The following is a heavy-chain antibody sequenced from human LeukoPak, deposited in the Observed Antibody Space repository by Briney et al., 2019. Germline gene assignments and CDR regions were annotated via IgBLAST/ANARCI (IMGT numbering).Heavy chain of an antibody. CDR1: GYTFTSYY. Sequence: ASVKVSCKASGYTFTSYYMHWVRQAPGQGLEWMGIINPSGGSTSYAQKFQGRVTMTRNTSISTAYMELSSLRSEDTAVYCCARGGKWIDYWGQGTLVTVSS. CDR2: INPSGGST. J-gene: IGHJ4*02. CDR3: ARGGKWIDY. D-gene: IGHD1-26*01. V-gene: IGHV1-46*01.